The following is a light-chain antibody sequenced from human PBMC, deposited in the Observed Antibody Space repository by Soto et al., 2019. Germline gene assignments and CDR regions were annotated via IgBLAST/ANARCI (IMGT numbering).Light chain of an antibody. V-gene: IGKV1-5*03. CDR1: QSISSW. J-gene: IGKJ1*01. CDR2: KAS. CDR3: QHYGSSSPWT. Sequence: DIQMTQSPSTLSASVGDRVTITCRASQSISSWLAWYQQKPGRAPKLLIYKASSLETGVPSRFSGGGSGTEFTLIISSLQPDDFASYYCQHYGSSSPWTFGQGTKVEIK.